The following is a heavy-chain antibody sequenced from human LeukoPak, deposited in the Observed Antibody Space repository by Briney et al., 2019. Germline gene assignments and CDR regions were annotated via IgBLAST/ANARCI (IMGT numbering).Heavy chain of an antibody. V-gene: IGHV3-30*04. CDR2: ISYDGSNK. D-gene: IGHD4-17*01. CDR1: GFTFSSYA. CDR3: ARDRRGGDYEGHFDY. J-gene: IGHJ4*02. Sequence: GGSLRLSCAASGFTFSSYAMHWVRQAPGKGLEWVAVISYDGSNKYYADSVKGRFTISRDNSKNTLYLRMNSLRAEDTAVYYCARDRRGGDYEGHFDYWGQGTLVTVSS.